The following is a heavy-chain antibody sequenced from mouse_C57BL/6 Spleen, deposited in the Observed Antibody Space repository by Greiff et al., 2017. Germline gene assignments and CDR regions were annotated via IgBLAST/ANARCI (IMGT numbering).Heavy chain of an antibody. Sequence: VQLQQSGAELVKPGASVKLSCTASGFNIKDYYMHWVKQRTEQGLEWIGRIDPEDGETKYAPKFPGKATITADTSSNTAYLQLSSLTSEDTAVYYCARSVYGNYFDYWGQGTTLTVSS. V-gene: IGHV14-2*01. CDR3: ARSVYGNYFDY. CDR2: IDPEDGET. D-gene: IGHD2-1*01. J-gene: IGHJ2*01. CDR1: GFNIKDYY.